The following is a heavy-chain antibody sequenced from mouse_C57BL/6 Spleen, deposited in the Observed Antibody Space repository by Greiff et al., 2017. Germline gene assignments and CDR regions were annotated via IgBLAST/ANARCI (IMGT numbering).Heavy chain of an antibody. CDR1: GYTFTDYY. J-gene: IGHJ3*01. CDR2: INPYNGGT. CDR3: ARGGIYDGYVWFAY. D-gene: IGHD2-3*01. V-gene: IGHV1-19*01. Sequence: EVMLVESGPVLVKPGASVKMSCKASGYTFTDYYMNWVKQSHGKSLEWIGVINPYNGGTSYNQKFKGKATLTVDKSSSTAYMELNSLTSEDSAVYYCARGGIYDGYVWFAYWGQGTLVTVSA.